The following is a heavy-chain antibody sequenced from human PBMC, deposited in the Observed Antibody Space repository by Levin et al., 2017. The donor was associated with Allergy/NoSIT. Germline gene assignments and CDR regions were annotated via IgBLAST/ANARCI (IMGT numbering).Heavy chain of an antibody. V-gene: IGHV3-21*01. Sequence: TGESLKISCAVSGFSFSTYSMNWVRQAPGKGLEWVSSISTSSNYIYYADSVKGRFTISRDNAKNSLFLQMNSLRAEDTAVYYCARLSPNAFDIWGQGTMVTVSS. CDR2: ISTSSNYI. J-gene: IGHJ3*02. CDR1: GFSFSTYS. CDR3: ARLSPNAFDI.